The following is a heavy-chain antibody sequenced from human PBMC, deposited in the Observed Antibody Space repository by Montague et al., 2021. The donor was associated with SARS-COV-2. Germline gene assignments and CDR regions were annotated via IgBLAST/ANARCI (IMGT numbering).Heavy chain of an antibody. CDR1: GGSISSSSYD. D-gene: IGHD3-3*01. V-gene: IGHV4-39*01. Sequence: SETLSLTCTVSGGSISSSSYDWGWIRQPAGKGLGWIGSIYYSGSTYYXPSVKSRVTISVDTSKNQFSLKLSSVTAADTAVYYCARSPRHYDFWSGYLPGHFDYWGQGTLVTVSS. J-gene: IGHJ4*02. CDR2: IYYSGST. CDR3: ARSPRHYDFWSGYLPGHFDY.